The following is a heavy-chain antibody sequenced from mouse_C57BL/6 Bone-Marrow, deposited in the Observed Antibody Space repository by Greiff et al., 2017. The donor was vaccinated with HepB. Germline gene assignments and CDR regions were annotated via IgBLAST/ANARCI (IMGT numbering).Heavy chain of an antibody. V-gene: IGHV5-16*01. J-gene: IGHJ3*01. CDR3: AREGGAAGLFAY. D-gene: IGHD1-1*02. Sequence: EVKLMESEGGLVQPGSSMKLSCTASGFTFSDYYMAWVRQVPEKGLEWVANINYDGSSTYYLDSLKSRFIISRDNAKNILYLQMSSLKSEDTATYYCAREGGAAGLFAYWGQGTLVTVSA. CDR2: INYDGSST. CDR1: GFTFSDYY.